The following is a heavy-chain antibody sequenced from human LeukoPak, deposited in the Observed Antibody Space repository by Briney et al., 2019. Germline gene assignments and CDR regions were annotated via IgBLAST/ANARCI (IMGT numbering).Heavy chain of an antibody. J-gene: IGHJ4*02. Sequence: GGSLRLSCAASGFNFRSHAMSWVRQAPGKGLEWVSVISNGGAGTYYADSVKGRFTISRDNSKSTLYLQMSSLGAEDTAVYYCAKDHGTNVYDPFDYWGQGTLVTVSS. V-gene: IGHV3-23*01. CDR3: AKDHGTNVYDPFDY. CDR1: GFNFRSHA. D-gene: IGHD2-8*01. CDR2: ISNGGAGT.